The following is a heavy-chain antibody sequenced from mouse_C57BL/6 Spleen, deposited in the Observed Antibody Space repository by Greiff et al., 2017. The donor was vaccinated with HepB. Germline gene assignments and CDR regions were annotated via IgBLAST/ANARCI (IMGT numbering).Heavy chain of an antibody. D-gene: IGHD4-1*01. J-gene: IGHJ1*03. CDR2: INPNNGGT. CDR3: ARPLTGTRDWYFDV. Sequence: EVQLQQSGPELVKPGASVKISCKASGYTFTDYYMNWVKQSHGKSLEWIGDINPNNGGTSYNQKFKGKATLTVDKSSSTAYMELRSLTSEDSAVYYCARPLTGTRDWYFDVWGTGTTVTVSS. CDR1: GYTFTDYY. V-gene: IGHV1-26*01.